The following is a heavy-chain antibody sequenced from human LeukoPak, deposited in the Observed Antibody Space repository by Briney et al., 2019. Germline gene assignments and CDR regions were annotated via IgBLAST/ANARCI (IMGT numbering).Heavy chain of an antibody. CDR2: ILYSGST. V-gene: IGHV4-39*01. CDR3: VRRVAGSGYRDY. D-gene: IGHD3-22*01. Sequence: SETLSLTCTVSGGSISSSRHYWGWIRQPPGKGLEWIGNILYSGSTNYNPSLESRVTISVDTSKNQFSLKLSSVTAADTAEYYCVRRVAGSGYRDYWGQGTLVTVSS. CDR1: GGSISSSRHY. J-gene: IGHJ4*02.